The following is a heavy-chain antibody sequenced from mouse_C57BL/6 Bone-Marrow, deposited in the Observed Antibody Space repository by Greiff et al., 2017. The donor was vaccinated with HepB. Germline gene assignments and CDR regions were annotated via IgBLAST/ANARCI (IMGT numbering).Heavy chain of an antibody. V-gene: IGHV1-7*01. D-gene: IGHD1-1*01. CDR2: INPSSGYT. CDR1: GYTFTSYW. Sequence: VQLQESGAELAKPGASVKLSCKASGYTFTSYWMHWVKQRPGQGLEWIGYINPSSGYTKYNQKFKDKAKLTADKSSSTAYMQLSSLTYEDSAVYYGARWMTTVGASFDYWGQGTTLTVSS. J-gene: IGHJ2*01. CDR3: ARWMTTVGASFDY.